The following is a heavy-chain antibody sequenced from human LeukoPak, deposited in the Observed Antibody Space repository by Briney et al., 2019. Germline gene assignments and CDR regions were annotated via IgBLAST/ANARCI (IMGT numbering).Heavy chain of an antibody. Sequence: ASVKVSCKASGYTFTAYYIHWVRHAPGQGLEYMGVINPSSENTSYTQRFQGRVTMTTDTSTSTAYMELRSLRSDDTAVYYCARGGATGSRASLDYWGQGTLVTVSS. CDR1: GYTFTAYY. J-gene: IGHJ4*02. CDR2: INPSSENT. CDR3: ARGGATGSRASLDY. V-gene: IGHV1-46*01. D-gene: IGHD5-24*01.